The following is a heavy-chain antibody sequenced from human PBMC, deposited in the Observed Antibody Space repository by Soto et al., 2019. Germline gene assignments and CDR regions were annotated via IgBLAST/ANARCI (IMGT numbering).Heavy chain of an antibody. Sequence: VLLQASGPRLLRPSETLSLTCTVSDDSFRGAEYYWRWIRQPLGKGPEWIGYTYYNGDTKYNPALRSRVTMSEDTSTNQFSLRLSSVTAADTAVYFCARGPAYINGWRTFDLWGRGILVTVSS. D-gene: IGHD6-19*01. J-gene: IGHJ4*02. CDR3: ARGPAYINGWRTFDL. CDR2: TYYNGDT. V-gene: IGHV4-61*08. CDR1: DDSFRGAEYY.